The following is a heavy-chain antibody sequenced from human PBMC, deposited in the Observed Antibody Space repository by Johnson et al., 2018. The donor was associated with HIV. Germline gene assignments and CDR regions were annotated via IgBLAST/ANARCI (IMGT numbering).Heavy chain of an antibody. D-gene: IGHD6-6*01. V-gene: IGHV3-11*04. J-gene: IGHJ3*02. CDR3: AKVYSSSVPAPGI. CDR1: GFTFSDYY. CDR2: ISCSGSTI. Sequence: QVLLVESGGGLVKPGGSPRLSCAASGFTFSDYYMSWIRQAPGKGLEWVSYISCSGSTIYYADSVKGRFTSSRDNSKNSLYLQMNSLRAEDTAVYYCAKVYSSSVPAPGIWGQGTMVT.